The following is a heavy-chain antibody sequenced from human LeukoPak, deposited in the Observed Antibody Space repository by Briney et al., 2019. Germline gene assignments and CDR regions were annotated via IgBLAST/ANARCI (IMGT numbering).Heavy chain of an antibody. Sequence: SETLSLTCTVSGGSVSSYYWNWIRQPAGKGLEWSGYIYYSGSTNYNPSLKSRVTISVDTSKNQFSLKLNSVTAADTAVYYCARWDSGSYFLDYWGQGTLVTVSS. V-gene: IGHV4-59*02. CDR1: GGSVSSYY. J-gene: IGHJ4*02. CDR3: ARWDSGSYFLDY. CDR2: IYYSGST. D-gene: IGHD1-26*01.